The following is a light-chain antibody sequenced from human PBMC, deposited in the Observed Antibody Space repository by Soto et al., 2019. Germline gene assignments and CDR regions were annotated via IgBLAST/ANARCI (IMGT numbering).Light chain of an antibody. CDR2: EVN. V-gene: IGLV2-8*01. CDR3: SSYAGSNNPVA. Sequence: QSVLTQPPSASGSPGQSVTISCIGTNSDVGGYDYVSWYQQHPGKAPKLMIYEVNKRPSGVPDRFSGSKSGNTASLTVSGLQAEDEADYYCSSYAGSNNPVAFGGGTKVTVL. J-gene: IGLJ2*01. CDR1: NSDVGGYDY.